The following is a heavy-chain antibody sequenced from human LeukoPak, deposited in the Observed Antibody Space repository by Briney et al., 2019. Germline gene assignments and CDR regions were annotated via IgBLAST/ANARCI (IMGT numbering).Heavy chain of an antibody. Sequence: ASVKVSCKASGGTFSSYAISWVRQAPGQGLEWMGGIIPIFGTANYAQKFQGRVTITTDESTSTAYMELSSLGSEDTAVYYCARDSPPWYYDSSGYYYALDAFDIWGQGTMVTVSS. J-gene: IGHJ3*02. D-gene: IGHD3-22*01. CDR3: ARDSPPWYYDSSGYYYALDAFDI. V-gene: IGHV1-69*05. CDR2: IIPIFGTA. CDR1: GGTFSSYA.